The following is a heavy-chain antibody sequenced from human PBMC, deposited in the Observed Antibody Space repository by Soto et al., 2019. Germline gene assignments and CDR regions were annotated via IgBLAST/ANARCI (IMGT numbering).Heavy chain of an antibody. CDR2: IIPIFGTA. V-gene: IGHV1-69*13. CDR1: GGTFSSYA. Sequence: SVKVSCKASGGTFSSYAISWVRQAPGQGLEWMGGIIPIFGTANYAQKFQGRVTITADESTSTAYMELSSLRSEDTAVYYCARTLRGCPRYYYYGMDVRGQGTTVTVSS. J-gene: IGHJ6*02. D-gene: IGHD3-10*01. CDR3: ARTLRGCPRYYYYGMDV.